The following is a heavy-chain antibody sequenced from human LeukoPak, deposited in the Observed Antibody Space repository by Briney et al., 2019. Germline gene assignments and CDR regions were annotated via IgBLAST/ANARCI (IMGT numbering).Heavy chain of an antibody. Sequence: GGSLRLSCAASGFTFSSYGMSWVRQAPGKGLEWVSAISGSGGSTYYADSVKGRFTISRDNSKNTLYLQMNSLRAEDTAAYYCAKSGYYDYVWGSYEDYYYMDVWGKGTTVTISS. CDR2: ISGSGGST. J-gene: IGHJ6*03. CDR1: GFTFSSYG. CDR3: AKSGYYDYVWGSYEDYYYMDV. V-gene: IGHV3-23*01. D-gene: IGHD3-16*01.